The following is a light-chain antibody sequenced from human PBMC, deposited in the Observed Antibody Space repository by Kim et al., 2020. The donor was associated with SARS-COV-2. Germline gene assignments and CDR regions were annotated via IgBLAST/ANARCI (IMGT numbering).Light chain of an antibody. CDR2: RND. J-gene: IGLJ3*02. Sequence: GQRVTISCSGSSSNIGPNTVNWYQQVPGTAPKLLMHRNDQRPSGVPDRFSGSKSGTSATLDISRLQPEDDADYYCATWDGSLSGPVFGGGTQLTVL. V-gene: IGLV1-44*01. CDR3: ATWDGSLSGPV. CDR1: SSNIGPNT.